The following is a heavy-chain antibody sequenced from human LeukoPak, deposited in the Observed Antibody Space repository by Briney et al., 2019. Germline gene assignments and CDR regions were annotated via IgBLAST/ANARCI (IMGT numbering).Heavy chain of an antibody. J-gene: IGHJ3*02. CDR2: VSGSGGST. Sequence: GGSLRLSCAASGFTFSSYAMSWVRQAPGKGLEWVSAVSGSGGSTYYADSVKGRFTISRDNSKNTLYLQMNSLRAEDTAVYYCAKEIPDYYDSSGYYEGAFDIWGQGTMVTVSS. CDR1: GFTFSSYA. CDR3: AKEIPDYYDSSGYYEGAFDI. V-gene: IGHV3-23*01. D-gene: IGHD3-22*01.